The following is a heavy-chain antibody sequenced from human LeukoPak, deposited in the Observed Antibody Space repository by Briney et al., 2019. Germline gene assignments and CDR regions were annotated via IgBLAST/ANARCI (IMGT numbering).Heavy chain of an antibody. Sequence: SETLSLTCAVSGGSISSGGYSWSWIRQPPGKGLEWIGYIYHSGSTYYNPSLKSRVTISVDRSKNQFSLKLSSVTAADTAVYYCARGKGYCSGGSCYKGIFDYWGQGTQVTVSS. J-gene: IGHJ4*02. CDR1: GGSISSGGYS. V-gene: IGHV4-30-2*01. CDR2: IYHSGST. D-gene: IGHD2-15*01. CDR3: ARGKGYCSGGSCYKGIFDY.